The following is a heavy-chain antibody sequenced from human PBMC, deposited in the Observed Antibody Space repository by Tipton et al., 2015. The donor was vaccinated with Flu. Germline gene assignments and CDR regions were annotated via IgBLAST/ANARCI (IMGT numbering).Heavy chain of an antibody. D-gene: IGHD1-1*01. Sequence: QLVQSGPEVKKPGASVKVSCKASGYTFTSYNMHWVRQAPGQGLEWMGIIYPAGGGISYAQKFQGRVIMTRDKSTGTVHMELSSLGSDDTAMYYCARDKGGGTYTFDVWGQGTMVTVSS. CDR2: IYPAGGGI. V-gene: IGHV1-46*01. CDR1: GYTFTSYN. J-gene: IGHJ3*01. CDR3: ARDKGGGTYTFDV.